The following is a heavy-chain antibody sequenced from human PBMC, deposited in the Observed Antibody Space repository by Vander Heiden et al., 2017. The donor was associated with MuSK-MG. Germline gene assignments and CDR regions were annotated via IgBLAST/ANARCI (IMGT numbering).Heavy chain of an antibody. Sequence: QVQLVQSGAEVKTPGASVKVSCKASGSTFTSYAMHWVRQAPGQSLEWMGWINAGNGNTKYSQKFQGRVTITRDTSASTAYMELSSLRSEDTAVYYCARDPGRVRGFDPWGQGTLVTVSS. CDR1: GSTFTSYA. CDR3: ARDPGRVRGFDP. J-gene: IGHJ5*02. CDR2: INAGNGNT. D-gene: IGHD3-10*01. V-gene: IGHV1-3*01.